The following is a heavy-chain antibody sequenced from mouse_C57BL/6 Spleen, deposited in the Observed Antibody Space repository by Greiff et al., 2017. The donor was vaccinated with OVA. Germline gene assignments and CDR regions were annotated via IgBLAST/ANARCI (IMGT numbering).Heavy chain of an antibody. D-gene: IGHD2-1*01. CDR3: ARIYYGNYGAMDY. CDR1: GFTFSDYG. Sequence: VKLVESGGGLVKPGGSLKLSCAASGFTFSDYGMHWVRQAPEKGLEWVAYISSGSSTIYYADTVKGRFTISRDNAKNTLFLQMTSLRSEDTAMYYCARIYYGNYGAMDYWGQGTSVTVSS. V-gene: IGHV5-17*01. CDR2: ISSGSSTI. J-gene: IGHJ4*01.